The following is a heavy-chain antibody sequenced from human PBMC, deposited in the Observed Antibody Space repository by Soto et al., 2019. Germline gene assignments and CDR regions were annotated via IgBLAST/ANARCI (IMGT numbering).Heavy chain of an antibody. V-gene: IGHV1-2*02. CDR3: ARGLAVAGIGGGNYYYYYGTDV. J-gene: IGHJ6*02. CDR2: INPNSGGT. D-gene: IGHD6-19*01. Sequence: GASVKVPCKASGYTFTGYYMHWVRQAPGQGLEWMGWINPNSGGTNYAQKFQGRVTMTRDTSISTAYMELSRLRSDDTAVYYCARGLAVAGIGGGNYYYYYGTDVGGPGTTVTVSS. CDR1: GYTFTGYY.